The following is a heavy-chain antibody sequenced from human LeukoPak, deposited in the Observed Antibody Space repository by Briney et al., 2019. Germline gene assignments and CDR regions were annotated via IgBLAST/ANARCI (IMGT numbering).Heavy chain of an antibody. J-gene: IGHJ6*02. Sequence: GRSLRLSCAASGSTFSSYAMHWVRQAPGKGLEWVAVISYDGSNKYYADSVKGRFTISRDNSKNTLYLQMNSLRAEDTAVYYCAREVTMGYYYYYYGMDVWGQGTTVTVSS. CDR1: GSTFSSYA. V-gene: IGHV3-30-3*01. CDR3: AREVTMGYYYYYYGMDV. CDR2: ISYDGSNK. D-gene: IGHD3-10*01.